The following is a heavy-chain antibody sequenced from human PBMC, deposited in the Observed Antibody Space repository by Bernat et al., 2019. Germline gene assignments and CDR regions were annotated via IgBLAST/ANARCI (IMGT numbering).Heavy chain of an antibody. Sequence: EVQLLESGGGLVQPGGSLRLSCAASGFTFDSYGMSWVRQAPGKGPEWVSGISASGGTTHYSDFVNGRFTVSRDNSKNTVYLQMNSLRAEDTAVYYCAKVQSRSGTRTYIDYWGQGTLVTVSS. CDR3: AKVQSRSGTRTYIDY. J-gene: IGHJ4*02. CDR1: GFTFDSYG. V-gene: IGHV3-23*01. CDR2: ISASGGTT. D-gene: IGHD1-26*01.